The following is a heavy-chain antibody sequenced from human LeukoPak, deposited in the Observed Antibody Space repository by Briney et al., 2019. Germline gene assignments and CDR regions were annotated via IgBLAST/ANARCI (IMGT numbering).Heavy chain of an antibody. Sequence: GGSLRLSCAASGFTFSNYGMHWVRQAPGKGLEWVALISYDGSNKYFADSVKGRFTISRDNSKNTLYLQMNSLRAEDTAVYYCARLGDDGDGGYDYLWYFDLWGRGTLVTVSS. CDR3: ARLGDDGDGGYDYLWYFDL. V-gene: IGHV3-30*03. J-gene: IGHJ2*01. CDR1: GFTFSNYG. CDR2: ISYDGSNK. D-gene: IGHD5-12*01.